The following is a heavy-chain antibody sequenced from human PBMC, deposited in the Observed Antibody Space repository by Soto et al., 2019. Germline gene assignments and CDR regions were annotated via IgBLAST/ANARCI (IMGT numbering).Heavy chain of an antibody. CDR3: ARDPTLLGYCSGGSCYSGYFDY. Sequence: GGSLRLSCAASGFTFSSYGMHWVRQAPGKGLEWVAVIWYDGSNKYYADSVKGRFTISRDNSKNTLYLQMNSLRAEDTAVYYCARDPTLLGYCSGGSCYSGYFDYWGQGTLVTVSS. CDR1: GFTFSSYG. J-gene: IGHJ4*02. V-gene: IGHV3-33*01. D-gene: IGHD2-15*01. CDR2: IWYDGSNK.